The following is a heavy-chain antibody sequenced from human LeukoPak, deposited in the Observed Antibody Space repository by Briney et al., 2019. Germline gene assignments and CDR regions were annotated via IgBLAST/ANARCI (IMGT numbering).Heavy chain of an antibody. CDR3: ARVRDTAMVGFDDAFDI. Sequence: SETLSLTCTVSGGSISSYYWSWIRQPPGKGLEWIGYIYYSGSTNYNPSLKSRVTISVDTSKNRFSLKLSSVTAADTAVYYCARVRDTAMVGFDDAFDIWGQGTMVTVSS. J-gene: IGHJ3*02. CDR1: GGSISSYY. CDR2: IYYSGST. V-gene: IGHV4-59*01. D-gene: IGHD5-18*01.